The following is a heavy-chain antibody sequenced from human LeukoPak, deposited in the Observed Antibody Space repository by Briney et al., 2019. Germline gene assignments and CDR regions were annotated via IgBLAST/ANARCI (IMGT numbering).Heavy chain of an antibody. Sequence: PSETLSLTCTVSGGSISSGSYYWSWIRQPAGKGLEWIGRIYTSGSTNYNPSLKSRVTISVDTSKNQFSLKLSSVTAADTAVYYCARDVVHAFNWFDPWGQGTLVTVSS. CDR2: IYTSGST. J-gene: IGHJ5*02. D-gene: IGHD2-2*01. V-gene: IGHV4-61*02. CDR1: GGSISSGSYY. CDR3: ARDVVHAFNWFDP.